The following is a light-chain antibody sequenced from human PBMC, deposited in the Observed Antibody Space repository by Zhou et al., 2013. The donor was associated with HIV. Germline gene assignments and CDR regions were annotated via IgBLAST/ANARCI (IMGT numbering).Light chain of an antibody. CDR2: GAS. V-gene: IGKV1-39*01. CDR3: QQSFTIPYN. Sequence: DIQMTQSPSSLSASVGDRVTITCRASQSVRSFLNWYQQRPGKAPKVLIFGASSLQSGVPSRFSGIGSGTDFTLIISSLQPEDFASYFCQQSFTIPYNFGQGTKLEIK. J-gene: IGKJ2*01. CDR1: QSVRSF.